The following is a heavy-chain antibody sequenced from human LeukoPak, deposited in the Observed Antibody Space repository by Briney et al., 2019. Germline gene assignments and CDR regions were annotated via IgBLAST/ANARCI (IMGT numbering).Heavy chain of an antibody. V-gene: IGHV1-69*13. CDR3: ARERRPAGKYYFDY. CDR2: IIPIFGTA. J-gene: IGHJ4*02. Sequence: SVKVSCKASGGTFSSYAISWVRQAPGQGLEWMGGIIPIFGTANYAQKFQGRVTITADESTSTAYMELSGLRSEDTAVYYCARERRPAGKYYFDYWGQGTLVTVSS. CDR1: GGTFSSYA.